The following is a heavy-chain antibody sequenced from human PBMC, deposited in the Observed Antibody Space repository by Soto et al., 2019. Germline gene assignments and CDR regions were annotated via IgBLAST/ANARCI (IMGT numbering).Heavy chain of an antibody. CDR2: IYHSGST. CDR3: ATEPGYPLEDYYYYGVDV. J-gene: IGHJ6*02. V-gene: IGHV4-4*02. Sequence: SETLSLTCAFSGGSISRNNWWNWVRQSPGKGLEWIGEIYHSGSTNYNPSLKSRVTISMDKSKNQFSLKLSSVTAADTAVYYCATEPGYPLEDYYYYGVDVWGQGTTVTVSS. CDR1: GGSISRNNW. D-gene: IGHD6-25*01.